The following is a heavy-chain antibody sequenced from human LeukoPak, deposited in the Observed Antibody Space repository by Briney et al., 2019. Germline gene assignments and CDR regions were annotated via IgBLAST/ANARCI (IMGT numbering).Heavy chain of an antibody. CDR1: GFTFSSYS. CDR3: AREGEWELGAFDI. CDR2: ISSSSSTI. D-gene: IGHD1-26*01. Sequence: GGSLRLSCAASGFTFSSYSMNWVRQAPGKGLEWVSYISSSSSTIYYADSVKGRFTISRDNAKNSLYLQMNSLRAEDTAVYYCAREGEWELGAFDIWGQGTMVTVSS. V-gene: IGHV3-48*01. J-gene: IGHJ3*02.